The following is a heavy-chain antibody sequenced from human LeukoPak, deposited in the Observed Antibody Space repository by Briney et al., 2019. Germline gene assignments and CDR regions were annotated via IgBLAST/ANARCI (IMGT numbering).Heavy chain of an antibody. CDR3: AKDHPGYCSGTSCYIIRYYFDY. CDR1: GFTFSSYA. CDR2: ISGSGGST. J-gene: IGHJ4*02. Sequence: GGSLRLSCAASGFTFSSYAMSWVRQAPGKGLEWVSAISGSGGSTYYADSVKGWFTISRDNSKNTLYLQMNSLRAEDTAVYYCAKDHPGYCSGTSCYIIRYYFDYWGQGTLVTVSS. D-gene: IGHD2-2*02. V-gene: IGHV3-23*01.